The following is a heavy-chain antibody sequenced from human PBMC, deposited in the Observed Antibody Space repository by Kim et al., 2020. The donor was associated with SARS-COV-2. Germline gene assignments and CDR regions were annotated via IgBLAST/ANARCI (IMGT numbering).Heavy chain of an antibody. CDR3: ARDDSSSSSRKVNWFDP. Sequence: SETLSLTCTVSGGSISSYYWSWIRQPAGKGLEWIGRIYTSGSTNYNPSLKSRVTMSVDTSKNQFSLKLSSVTAADTAVYYCARDDSSSSSRKVNWFDPWGQGTLVTVSS. J-gene: IGHJ5*02. CDR2: IYTSGST. V-gene: IGHV4-4*07. CDR1: GGSISSYY. D-gene: IGHD6-6*01.